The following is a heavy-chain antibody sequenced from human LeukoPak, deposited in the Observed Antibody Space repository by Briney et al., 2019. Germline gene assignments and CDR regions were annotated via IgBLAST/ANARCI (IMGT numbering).Heavy chain of an antibody. J-gene: IGHJ6*03. D-gene: IGHD1-7*01. CDR2: INPSGGST. V-gene: IGHV1-46*01. CDR1: GYTFTSYY. CDR3: ARDGWYTEEGTIYYYYYMDV. Sequence: GASVKVSCKASGYTFTSYYMHWVRQAPGQGLEWMGIINPSGGSTSYAQKFQGRVTMTRGMSTSTVYMELSSLRSEDTAVYYCARDGWYTEEGTIYYYYYMDVWGKGTTVTVSS.